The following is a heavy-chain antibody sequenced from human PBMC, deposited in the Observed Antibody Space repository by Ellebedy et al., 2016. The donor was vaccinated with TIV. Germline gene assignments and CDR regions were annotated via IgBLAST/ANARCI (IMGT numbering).Heavy chain of an antibody. CDR3: ARDPNSPGDTGYGDY. D-gene: IGHD5-12*01. CDR1: GSTFTTYW. J-gene: IGHJ4*02. Sequence: PGGSLRLSCAASGSTFTTYWTSWVRQAPGKGLEWVANMNQVGSEKYYVDSVKGRFTISRDNAQNSLYLHMNNLRAEDTAVYYCARDPNSPGDTGYGDYWGQGVVVTVST. CDR2: MNQVGSEK. V-gene: IGHV3-7*03.